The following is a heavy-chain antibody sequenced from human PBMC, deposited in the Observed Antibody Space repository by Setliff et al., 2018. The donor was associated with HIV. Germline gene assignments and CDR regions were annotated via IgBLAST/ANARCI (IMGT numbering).Heavy chain of an antibody. CDR2: ISTYNGKT. J-gene: IGHJ3*02. Sequence: ASVKVSCKASGDTFTTYGISWVRQAPGQGLEWMGWISTYNGKTNYAQKLQDRVTMTTDTSTSTAYMELRSLRSDDTAVYYCASKLYCTNGVCLDAFDIWGQGTMVTVSS. CDR1: GDTFTTYG. D-gene: IGHD2-8*01. V-gene: IGHV1-18*01. CDR3: ASKLYCTNGVCLDAFDI.